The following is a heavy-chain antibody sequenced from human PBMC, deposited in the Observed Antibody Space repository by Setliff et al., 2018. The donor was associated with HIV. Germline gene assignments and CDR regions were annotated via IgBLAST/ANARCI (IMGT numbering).Heavy chain of an antibody. J-gene: IGHJ3*02. D-gene: IGHD4-4*01. CDR3: AGDVDYTDAFDI. V-gene: IGHV1-46*01. CDR2: INPSGGST. CDR1: GYTFTSYY. Sequence: ASVKVSCKASGYTFTSYYIHWVRQAPGQGLEWMGIINPSGGSTNYAQKLQGRVTMTTDTSTSTAYMELRSLRSDDTAVYYCAGDVDYTDAFDIWGQGTMVTVS.